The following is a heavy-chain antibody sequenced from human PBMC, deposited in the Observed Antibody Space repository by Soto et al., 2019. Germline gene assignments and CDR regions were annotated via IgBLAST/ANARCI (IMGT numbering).Heavy chain of an antibody. Sequence: GGSLRLSCAASRFTFSNYAMHWVRQAPGKGLEYVSAISSSGSTTYYADSVKGRFTISRDNSKNTLYLQMGSLSAEDMAVYYCARSTYYYDSSGQNLFDPWGQGTLVTLSS. CDR2: ISSSGSTT. D-gene: IGHD3-22*01. CDR1: RFTFSNYA. J-gene: IGHJ5*02. V-gene: IGHV3-64*02. CDR3: ARSTYYYDSSGQNLFDP.